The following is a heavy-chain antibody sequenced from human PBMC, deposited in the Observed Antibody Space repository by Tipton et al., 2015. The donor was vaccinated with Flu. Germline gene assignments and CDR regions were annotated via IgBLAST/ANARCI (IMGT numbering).Heavy chain of an antibody. CDR1: GGSISGYY. CDR3: ATEYRGGGNRYYFDY. D-gene: IGHD4-23*01. J-gene: IGHJ4*02. Sequence: TLSLTCTVSGGSISGYYWTWIRQPPGKGLEWIGYIYYSGSTNYNPSLKSRVTISVDTSKNQFSLKLRSVTAADTAVYYCATEYRGGGNRYYFDYWGQGTLVTVSS. V-gene: IGHV4-59*01. CDR2: IYYSGST.